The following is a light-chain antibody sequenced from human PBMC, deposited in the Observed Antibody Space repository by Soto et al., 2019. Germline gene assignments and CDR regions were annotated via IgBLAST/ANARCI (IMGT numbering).Light chain of an antibody. CDR3: QQYGRSPET. CDR1: QSVSSN. Sequence: EIVLTQSPATLSVSPVERATLSCRASQSVSSNLAWYQQKSGQAPRLLIYAASIRATDIPDRFSGSGSGTDFTLTISRLEPEDFAVFYCQQYGRSPETFGQGTKVDIK. CDR2: AAS. J-gene: IGKJ1*01. V-gene: IGKV3-20*01.